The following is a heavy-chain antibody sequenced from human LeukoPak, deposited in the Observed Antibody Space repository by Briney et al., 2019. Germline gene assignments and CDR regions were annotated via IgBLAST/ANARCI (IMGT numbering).Heavy chain of an antibody. D-gene: IGHD6-6*01. CDR3: ARDLEYSSSGI. Sequence: GGSLRLSCAASGFTFSSYGMHWVRQAPGKGLEWVAVIWYDGSNKYYADSVKGRFTISRDNSKNTLYLQMNSLRAEDTAVYYCARDLEYSSSGIWGQGTMVTVSS. V-gene: IGHV3-33*01. J-gene: IGHJ3*02. CDR1: GFTFSSYG. CDR2: IWYDGSNK.